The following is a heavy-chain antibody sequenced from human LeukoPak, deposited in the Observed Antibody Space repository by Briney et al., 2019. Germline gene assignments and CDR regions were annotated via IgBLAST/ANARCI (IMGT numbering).Heavy chain of an antibody. J-gene: IGHJ3*02. CDR3: GADSMPRGVFSYAFDI. CDR2: IVVGSGDT. V-gene: IGHV1-58*01. D-gene: IGHD3-10*01. Sequence: SVKVSCKASGFTFTSSAVQWVRQARGQRLEWIGWIVVGSGDTNSAQKFQERVTITRDMSTRTAYMELSSLRSEDTAVYYCGADSMPRGVFSYAFDIWGQGTMVTVSS. CDR1: GFTFTSSA.